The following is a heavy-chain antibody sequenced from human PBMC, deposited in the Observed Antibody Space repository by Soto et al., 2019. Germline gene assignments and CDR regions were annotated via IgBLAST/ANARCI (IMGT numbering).Heavy chain of an antibody. CDR2: INPSGGST. D-gene: IGHD3-3*01. J-gene: IGHJ6*02. CDR3: ARNKYDFWSGYSLYYYGLDV. V-gene: IGHV1-46*01. Sequence: QVQLVQSGAEVKKPGASVKVSCKASGYTFTSYYMHWVRQAPGQGLEWMGIINPSGGSTSYAQKFQGRVTMSRDTSTRTVFMEMSSLRSEDTAVYYCARNKYDFWSGYSLYYYGLDVWGQGTTVTVSS. CDR1: GYTFTSYY.